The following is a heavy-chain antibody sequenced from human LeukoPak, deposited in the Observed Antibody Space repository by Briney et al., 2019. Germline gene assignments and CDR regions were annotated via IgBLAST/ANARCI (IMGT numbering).Heavy chain of an antibody. Sequence: SETLSLTCAVYAGSFSGYYWTWIRQPPGKGLEWIGEINHGRSTNYNPSLKSRVTISVDPSKNRFSLKLTSVTAADTAVYYCARVVASTSIDSWGQGTLVTVSS. CDR1: AGSFSGYY. V-gene: IGHV4-34*01. D-gene: IGHD2-15*01. CDR2: INHGRST. CDR3: ARVVASTSIDS. J-gene: IGHJ4*02.